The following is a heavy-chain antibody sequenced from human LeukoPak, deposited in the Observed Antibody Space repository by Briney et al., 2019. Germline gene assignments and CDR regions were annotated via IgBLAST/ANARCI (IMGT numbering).Heavy chain of an antibody. D-gene: IGHD6-13*01. CDR1: GFTFSSYA. V-gene: IGHV3-23*01. CDR3: AKHLNSSSWYPGGY. J-gene: IGHJ4*02. CDR2: ISGSGGST. Sequence: GGSLRLSCAASGFTFSSYAMSWVCQAPGKGLEWVSAISGSGGSTYYADSVKGRFTISRDNSKNTLYLQMNSLRAEDTAVYYCAKHLNSSSWYPGGYWGQGTLVTVSS.